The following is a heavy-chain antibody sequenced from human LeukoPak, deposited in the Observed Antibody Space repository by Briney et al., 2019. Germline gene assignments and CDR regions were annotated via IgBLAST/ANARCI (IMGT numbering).Heavy chain of an antibody. CDR3: ARMNTEYYYYMDV. V-gene: IGHV2-70*11. CDR1: GFSLTSSGMS. Sequence: SGPALVKPTQTLTLTCTFSGFSLTSSGMSVTWIRQPPGKALEWLARIDWEDDKYYSTSLKTRLTISKDTSKNQVVLTMTNMDPVDTATYYCARMNTEYYYYMDVWGKGTTVTVSS. J-gene: IGHJ6*03. CDR2: IDWEDDK. D-gene: IGHD2/OR15-2a*01.